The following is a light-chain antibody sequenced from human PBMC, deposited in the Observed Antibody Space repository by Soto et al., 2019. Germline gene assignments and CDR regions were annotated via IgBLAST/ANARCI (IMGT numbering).Light chain of an antibody. CDR2: GAS. CDR3: QQYNNWPQLT. J-gene: IGKJ4*01. CDR1: QSVSSN. Sequence: EIVMTQSPASLSMSPGERATLSCRASQSVSSNLAWYQQKPGQAPRLLIYGASTRATGIPARFSGSGSGTDFTLTIRSLQSEDFAVYYCQQYNNWPQLTFGGGTKVDIK. V-gene: IGKV3-15*01.